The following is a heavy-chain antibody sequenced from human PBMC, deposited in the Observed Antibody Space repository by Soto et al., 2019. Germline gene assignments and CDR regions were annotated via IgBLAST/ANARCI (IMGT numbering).Heavy chain of an antibody. D-gene: IGHD3-10*01. CDR3: ARSQPARFFDYYGMAV. CDR2: IRQDGTEK. CDR1: GFTFSNYF. J-gene: IGHJ6*02. V-gene: IGHV3-7*05. Sequence: EVQLVESGGGLVQPGGSLRLSCEASGFTFSNYFMSWVRQAPGKGLEWVANIRQDGTEKYYEHSVRGRFTISRDNANNSVVLQMNHLTPEDTAVYYCARSQPARFFDYYGMAVWGPGSTVTVSS.